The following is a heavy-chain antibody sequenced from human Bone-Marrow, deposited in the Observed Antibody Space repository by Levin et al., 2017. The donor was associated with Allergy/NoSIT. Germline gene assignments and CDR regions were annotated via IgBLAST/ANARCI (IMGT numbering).Heavy chain of an antibody. CDR2: ISDSSTTI. Sequence: AGGSLRLSCAASGFTFGISSMSWVRQAPGKGLEWVSYISDSSTTIYYADSVKGRFTISRDNAKNSLYLQMNSLRDEDTAVYYCATYAENPQHSEGFYWYFDLWGRGTLVTVSS. J-gene: IGHJ2*01. V-gene: IGHV3-48*02. CDR3: ATYAENPQHSEGFYWYFDL. CDR1: GFTFGISS. D-gene: IGHD5-18*01.